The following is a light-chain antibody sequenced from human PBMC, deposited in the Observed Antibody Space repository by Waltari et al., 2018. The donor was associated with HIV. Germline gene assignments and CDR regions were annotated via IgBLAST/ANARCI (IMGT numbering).Light chain of an antibody. CDR3: QQYYSTLWT. J-gene: IGKJ1*01. Sequence: DIVMTQSPDSLAVSLGERATINCKSSQSVLYNSNKKNLLAWYQQKPGHPPKLLISWASTRESGVPDRFSGSGSGTDFTLTISSLQAEDVAVYYCQQYYSTLWTFGQGTKVEIK. CDR1: QSVLYNSNKKNL. CDR2: WAS. V-gene: IGKV4-1*01.